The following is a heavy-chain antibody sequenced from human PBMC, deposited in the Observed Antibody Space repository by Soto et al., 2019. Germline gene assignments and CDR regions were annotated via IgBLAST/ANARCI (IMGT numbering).Heavy chain of an antibody. V-gene: IGHV3-33*01. CDR1: GFTFSSYG. D-gene: IGHD6-6*01. CDR3: ASAEPYSSSSY. J-gene: IGHJ4*02. Sequence: VQLVESGGGVVQPGRSLRLSCAASGFTFSSYGMHWVRQAPGKGLEWVAVIWYDGSNKYYADSVKGRFTISRDNSKNTLYLQMNSLRAEDTAVYYCASAEPYSSSSYWGQGTLVTVSS. CDR2: IWYDGSNK.